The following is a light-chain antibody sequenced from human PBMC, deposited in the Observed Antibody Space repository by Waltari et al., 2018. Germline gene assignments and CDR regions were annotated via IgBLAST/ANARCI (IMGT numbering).Light chain of an antibody. J-gene: IGLJ1*01. Sequence: QSALTQPASVSGSPGQSITISCTGTSSDVGSYNLVSWYQQHPGQAPKLRIYEGSKRPSGVANRFSGSKSGNTASLTISGLQAEDEADYYCCSYAGSSIFYVFGTGTKVTVL. CDR1: SSDVGSYNL. CDR2: EGS. V-gene: IGLV2-23*01. CDR3: CSYAGSSIFYV.